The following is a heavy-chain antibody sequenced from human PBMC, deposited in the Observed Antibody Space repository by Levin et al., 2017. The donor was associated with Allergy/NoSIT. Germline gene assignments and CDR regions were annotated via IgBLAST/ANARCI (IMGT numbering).Heavy chain of an antibody. CDR2: INPNSGGT. CDR1: GYTFTGYY. D-gene: IGHD3-3*01. CDR3: ARDRAGYDFWSGRDYYYYMDV. Sequence: ASVKVSCKASGYTFTGYYMHWVRQAPGQGLEWMGRINPNSGGTNYAQKFQGRVTMTRDTSISTAYMELSRLRSDDTAVYYCARDRAGYDFWSGRDYYYYMDVWGKGTTVTVSS. J-gene: IGHJ6*03. V-gene: IGHV1-2*06.